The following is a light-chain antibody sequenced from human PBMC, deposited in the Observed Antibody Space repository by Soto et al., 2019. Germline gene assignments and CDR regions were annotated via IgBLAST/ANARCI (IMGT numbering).Light chain of an antibody. V-gene: IGLV2-14*01. J-gene: IGLJ1*01. CDR2: EVS. CDR3: TSYTSSSTHV. Sequence: HXALTQPAAVSGSPGQSITISCTGTSSDVGGYNYVSWYQHHPGKAPKLMIYEVSNRPSGVSNRFSGSKSGNTASLTISGLQAEDEAEYYCTSYTSSSTHVFGTGTKVTVL. CDR1: SSDVGGYNY.